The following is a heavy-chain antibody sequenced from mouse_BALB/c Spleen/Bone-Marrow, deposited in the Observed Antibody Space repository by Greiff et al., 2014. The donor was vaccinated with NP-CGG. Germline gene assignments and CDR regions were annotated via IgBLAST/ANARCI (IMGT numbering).Heavy chain of an antibody. D-gene: IGHD1-1*01. V-gene: IGHV1-26*01. Sequence: EVKLVESGPELVKPGAPMKISCKASGYSFTGYAINWVKQSHGRTLEWIGLINPHNVGTSYNQKFKGKATLTVDKSSSTAYMELLSLTSEDSAVYYCARGGYYEALSYWGQGTTLTVSS. CDR2: INPHNVGT. CDR1: GYSFTGYA. CDR3: ARGGYYEALSY. J-gene: IGHJ2*01.